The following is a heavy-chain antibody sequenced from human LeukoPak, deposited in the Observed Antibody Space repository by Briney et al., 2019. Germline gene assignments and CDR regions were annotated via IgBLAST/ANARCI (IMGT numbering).Heavy chain of an antibody. D-gene: IGHD5-18*01. CDR1: GYTFTSYD. Sequence: ASVKVFCKASGYTFTSYDINWVRQATGQGLEWMGWMNPNSGNTGYAQKFQGRVTITRNTSISTAYMELSSLRSEDTAVYYCARGPWILNAYYFDYWGQGTLVTVSS. V-gene: IGHV1-8*03. CDR3: ARGPWILNAYYFDY. J-gene: IGHJ4*02. CDR2: MNPNSGNT.